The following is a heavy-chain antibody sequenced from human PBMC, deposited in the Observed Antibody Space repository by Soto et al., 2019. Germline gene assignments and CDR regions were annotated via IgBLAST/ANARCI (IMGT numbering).Heavy chain of an antibody. CDR3: ARDLGGSYLDY. V-gene: IGHV3-33*01. D-gene: IGHD1-26*01. J-gene: IGHJ4*02. CDR2: IWYDGSNK. Sequence: QVQLVESGGGVVQPGRSLRLSCAASGFTFSSYGMHWVRQAPGKGLEWVAVIWYDGSNKYYADSVKGRFTISRDNSKNTLYLQMNSLRAEDTDVYYCARDLGGSYLDYWGQGTLVTVSS. CDR1: GFTFSSYG.